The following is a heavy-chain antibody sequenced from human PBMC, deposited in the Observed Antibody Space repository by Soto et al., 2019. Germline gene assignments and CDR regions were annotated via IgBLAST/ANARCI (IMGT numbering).Heavy chain of an antibody. D-gene: IGHD2-8*01. CDR2: LYNGGTT. J-gene: IGHJ4*02. CDR1: PNSITSYY. Sequence: PSETLPLTCSIPPNSITSYYWTWIRQPPEKGLEWIGYLYNGGTTTYNPSLSSRVTMSVDTSRNEFSLTLTSVTAADTAIYYCGTTNGPYYGAVHSWGQGTLVTVSS. V-gene: IGHV4-59*04. CDR3: GTTNGPYYGAVHS.